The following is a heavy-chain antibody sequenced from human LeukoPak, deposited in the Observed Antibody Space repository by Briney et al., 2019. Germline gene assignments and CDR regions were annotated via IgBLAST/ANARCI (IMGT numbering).Heavy chain of an antibody. J-gene: IGHJ4*02. CDR3: TRLQRDRPDVY. D-gene: IGHD1-14*01. V-gene: IGHV3-7*01. Sequence: PGGSLRLSCAASGFKFSNYWMSWVRQVPGKGLEWVANINQDGGVQQYVDSVKGRFTTSRDNAKNSLYLHLNSLRAEDTAVYYCTRLQRDRPDVYWGQGTLVTVSS. CDR2: INQDGGVQ. CDR1: GFKFSNYW.